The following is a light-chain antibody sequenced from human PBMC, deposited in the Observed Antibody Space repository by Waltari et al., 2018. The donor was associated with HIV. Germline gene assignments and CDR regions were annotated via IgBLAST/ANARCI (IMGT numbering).Light chain of an antibody. CDR2: EVS. CDR3: SSYTSSSTRV. CDR1: SSDVGGYNY. V-gene: IGLV2-14*01. J-gene: IGLJ2*01. Sequence: SALTQPASVPGPPGQSIPIPCTGPSSDVGGYNYVSCYQQHPGKAPKLMIYEVSNRPSGVSNRFSGSKSGNTASLTISGLQAEDEADYYCSSYTSSSTRVFGGGTKLTVL.